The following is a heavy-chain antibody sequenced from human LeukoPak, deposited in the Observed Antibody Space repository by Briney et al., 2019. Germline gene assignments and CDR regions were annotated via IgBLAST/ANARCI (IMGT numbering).Heavy chain of an antibody. V-gene: IGHV1-18*01. CDR1: GYTFTSYG. CDR3: ARDRETAGYSSGWYYVDAFDI. D-gene: IGHD6-19*01. Sequence: ASATVSCKASGYTFTSYGISWVRQAPGQGLEWMAWISRSNCNTNYAQKLQGRVTMTTETSTSTAYMELRSLRSDDTAVYYCARDRETAGYSSGWYYVDAFDIWGQGTMVTDSA. J-gene: IGHJ3*02. CDR2: ISRSNCNT.